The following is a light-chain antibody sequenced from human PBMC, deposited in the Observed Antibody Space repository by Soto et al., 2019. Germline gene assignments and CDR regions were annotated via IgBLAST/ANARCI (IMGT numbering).Light chain of an antibody. CDR3: LQDYNFPRT. CDR2: AAS. J-gene: IGKJ1*01. CDR1: QGIRND. V-gene: IGKV1-6*01. Sequence: AIQMTQSPSSLSASVGDRVTISCRARQGIRNDLGWYQQKPGKAPKLLIYAASTLQSGVPSRFSGSGSGTDFTLTSNNLQPEDFATYYCLQDYNFPRTFGQGTKVDVK.